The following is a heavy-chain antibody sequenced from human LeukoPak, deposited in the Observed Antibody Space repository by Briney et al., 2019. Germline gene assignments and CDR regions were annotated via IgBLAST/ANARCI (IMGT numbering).Heavy chain of an antibody. CDR2: IYHTGST. Sequence: SETLSLTCTVSGYSISSGYYWGWIRQPPGKGLEWIGSIYHTGSTYYNPSLRSRVTISLDTSKNQFSLKLSSVTAADTAVYYCAWGMKWFGVDYWGQGSLVTVSS. CDR1: GYSISSGYY. J-gene: IGHJ4*02. D-gene: IGHD3-10*01. CDR3: AWGMKWFGVDY. V-gene: IGHV4-38-2*02.